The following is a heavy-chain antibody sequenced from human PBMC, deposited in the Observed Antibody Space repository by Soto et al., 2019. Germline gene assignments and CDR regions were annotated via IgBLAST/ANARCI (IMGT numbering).Heavy chain of an antibody. CDR2: IYYSGST. CDR3: ARKDSGYGDYMDV. Sequence: QVQLQESGPGLVKPSQTLSLTCTVSGGSISSGGYDWSWIRQHPGKGLEWIGYIYYSGSTYYNPSLKSRVTMSVDTSENQFSLRLSSVTAADTAVYYCARKDSGYGDYMDVWGKGTKVTVSS. V-gene: IGHV4-31*03. J-gene: IGHJ6*03. D-gene: IGHD5-12*01. CDR1: GGSISSGGYD.